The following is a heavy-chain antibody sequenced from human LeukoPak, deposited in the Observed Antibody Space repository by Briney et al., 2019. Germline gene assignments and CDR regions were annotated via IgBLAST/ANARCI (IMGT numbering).Heavy chain of an antibody. V-gene: IGHV3-30*02. CDR2: IRYDGSNK. J-gene: IGHJ6*03. CDR1: GFTFSIYG. Sequence: PGGSLRLSCAASGFTFSIYGMHWVRQAPGKGLEWVAFIRYDGSNKYYADSVKGRFTISRDNSKNTLYLQMNSLRAEDTAVYYCSKAAARFDWNYVSYYYYMDVWGKGTTVTVSS. D-gene: IGHD1-7*01. CDR3: SKAAARFDWNYVSYYYYMDV.